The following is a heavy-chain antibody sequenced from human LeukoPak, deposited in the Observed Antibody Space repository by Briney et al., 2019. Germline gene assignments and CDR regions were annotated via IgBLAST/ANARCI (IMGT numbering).Heavy chain of an antibody. V-gene: IGHV3-33*01. J-gene: IGHJ4*02. D-gene: IGHD4-17*01. CDR1: GFTFSSYG. CDR2: IWYDGSNK. Sequence: GGSLRLSCAASGFTFSSYGMHWVRQAPGKGLEWVAVIWYDGSNKYYADSVKGRFTISRDNSKNTLYLQMNSLRAEDTAVYYCARMRDYGGYYFDYWGQGTLVTVSS. CDR3: ARMRDYGGYYFDY.